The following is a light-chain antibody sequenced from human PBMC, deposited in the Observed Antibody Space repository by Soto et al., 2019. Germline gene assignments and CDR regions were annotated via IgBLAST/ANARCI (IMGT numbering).Light chain of an antibody. CDR3: HQRSNWPPDT. CDR2: GAS. V-gene: IGKV3-11*01. CDR1: QSVHTF. Sequence: EIVLTQSPDTLSLSPGEGASLSCRASQSVHTFLAWYQQEPGQPPRLLIYGASTRATGVPARFSGSGSGTDFTLTISSLEPEDFAVYYCHQRSNWPPDTFGQGTRLEIK. J-gene: IGKJ5*01.